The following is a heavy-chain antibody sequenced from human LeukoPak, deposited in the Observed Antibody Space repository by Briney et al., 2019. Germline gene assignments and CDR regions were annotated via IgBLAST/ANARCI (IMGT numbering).Heavy chain of an antibody. D-gene: IGHD3-10*01. J-gene: IGHJ4*02. CDR2: INHSGST. Sequence: SETLSLTCAVYGGSFSGSYWSWIRQPPGKGLEWIGEINHSGSTNYNPSLKSRVTISVDTSKNQFSLKLSSVTAADTAVYYCARTRYYYNSRSYGAPYYFDYWGQGTLVTVSS. CDR3: ARTRYYYNSRSYGAPYYFDY. CDR1: GGSFSGSY. V-gene: IGHV4-34*01.